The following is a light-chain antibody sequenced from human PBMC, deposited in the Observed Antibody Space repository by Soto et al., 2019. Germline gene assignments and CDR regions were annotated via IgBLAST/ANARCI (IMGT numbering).Light chain of an antibody. J-gene: IGLJ2*01. V-gene: IGLV2-14*01. CDR2: EVS. CDR3: CSYAGSSTFV. CDR1: SRDVGGYNY. Sequence: QSALTQPASVSGSPGQSITISCTGTSRDVGGYNYVSWHQQHPGKAPKVIITEVSNRPSGVSNRFSGSKSGNTASLTISGLQAEDEADYYCCSYAGSSTFVFGGGTKLTV.